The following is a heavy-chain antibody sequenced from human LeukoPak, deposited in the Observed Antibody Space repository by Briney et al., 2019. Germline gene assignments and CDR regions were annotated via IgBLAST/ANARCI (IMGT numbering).Heavy chain of an antibody. J-gene: IGHJ4*02. CDR2: ISGRGGST. CDR3: AKDPQGHYYGSGSYYFDY. CDR1: GFTFSSYA. V-gene: IGHV3-23*01. Sequence: GGSLRLSCAASGFTFSSYAMSWVRQAPGKGLEWVSAISGRGGSTYYADSVKGRFTISRDNSKNTLYLQMNSLRAEDTAVYYCAKDPQGHYYGSGSYYFDYWGQGTLVTSPQ. D-gene: IGHD3-10*01.